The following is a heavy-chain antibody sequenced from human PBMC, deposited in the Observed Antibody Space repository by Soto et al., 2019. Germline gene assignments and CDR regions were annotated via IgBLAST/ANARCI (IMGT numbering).Heavy chain of an antibody. Sequence: QITLKESGPTRVKPTQALTLTCTFSGFSLSTSGVGVGWIRQPPGKALEWIALIYWDDDKRYSPSLKSRLTITKDTSKIQVVLTMTDMDPVDTPTYYCAHRGLYSGSYWHGGYFVYWGQGTLVTISS. CDR2: IYWDDDK. D-gene: IGHD1-26*01. CDR1: GFSLSTSGVG. CDR3: AHRGLYSGSYWHGGYFVY. J-gene: IGHJ4*02. V-gene: IGHV2-5*02.